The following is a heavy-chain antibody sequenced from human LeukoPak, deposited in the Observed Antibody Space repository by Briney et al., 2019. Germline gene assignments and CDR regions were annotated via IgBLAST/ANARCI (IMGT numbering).Heavy chain of an antibody. V-gene: IGHV1-18*01. J-gene: IGHJ3*02. D-gene: IGHD2-15*01. CDR2: ISAYNGNT. CDR3: ARDLGGWDIVVVVAAADAFDI. CDR1: GYTFTSYG. Sequence: ASVTVSFKASGYTFTSYGISWVRQAPGQGLEWMGWISAYNGNTNYAQKLQGRVTMTTDTSTSTAYMELRSLRSDDTAVYYCARDLGGWDIVVVVAAADAFDIWGQGTMVTVSS.